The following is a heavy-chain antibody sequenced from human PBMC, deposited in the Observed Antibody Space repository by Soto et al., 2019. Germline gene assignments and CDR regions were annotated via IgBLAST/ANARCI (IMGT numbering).Heavy chain of an antibody. CDR2: IYYGGST. CDR1: GDSISTDY. CDR3: AKNWNWGSLVH. Sequence: PSETLSLTCTVSGDSISTDYWSWIRQSPGKGLEWIGFIYYGGSTNYNPSLKSRVTISVDTPKNQFSLKLSSVTAADTAVYYCAKNWNWGSLVHWGQGTLDTVSS. V-gene: IGHV4-59*08. J-gene: IGHJ4*02. D-gene: IGHD7-27*01.